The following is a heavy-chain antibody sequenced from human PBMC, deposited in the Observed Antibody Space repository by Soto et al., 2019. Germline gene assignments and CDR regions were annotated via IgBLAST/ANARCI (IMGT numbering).Heavy chain of an antibody. CDR2: IYYSGNT. V-gene: IGHV4-39*07. J-gene: IGHJ4*02. Sequence: SETLSLTCSVSGDSINSDKYYWGWIRQPPGKGLEWIGSIYYSGNTYYNPSLKTRVTISVDTSKNQFSLKLSSVTAADTAVYYCAERRDYGDYRDYWGQGTLVTVSS. D-gene: IGHD4-17*01. CDR1: GDSINSDKYY. CDR3: AERRDYGDYRDY.